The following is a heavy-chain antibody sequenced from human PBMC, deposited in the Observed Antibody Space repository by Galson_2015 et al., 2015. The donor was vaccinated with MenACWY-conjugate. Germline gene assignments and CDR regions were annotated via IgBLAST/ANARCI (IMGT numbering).Heavy chain of an antibody. D-gene: IGHD1-26*01. CDR3: ARRRSGSYYETLCNFDI. CDR2: ISSGRSSI. J-gene: IGHJ3*02. Sequence: SLRLSCAASGFTFSGYSMNWVRQAPGKGLEWISSISSGRSSIYDADSVRGRFTISRDNSKNSLFLQMNSLRDEDTAVYYCARRRSGSYYETLCNFDIWGQGAMVTVSS. V-gene: IGHV3-48*02. CDR1: GFTFSGYS.